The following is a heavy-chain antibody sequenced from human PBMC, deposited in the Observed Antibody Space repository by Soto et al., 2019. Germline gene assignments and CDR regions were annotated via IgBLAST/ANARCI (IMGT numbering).Heavy chain of an antibody. CDR1: GDSVSSGSYY. CDR3: AKGGYSYGLGAYYFDY. D-gene: IGHD5-18*01. J-gene: IGHJ4*02. V-gene: IGHV4-61*01. CDR2: IYYSGST. Sequence: QVQLQESSPGLVKPSETLSLTCTVSGDSVSSGSYYWSWIRQPPGKGLEWIGYIYYSGSTNYNPSLKSRVTISVDTSKNQFSLKLSSVTAADTAVYYCAKGGYSYGLGAYYFDYWGQGTLVTVSS.